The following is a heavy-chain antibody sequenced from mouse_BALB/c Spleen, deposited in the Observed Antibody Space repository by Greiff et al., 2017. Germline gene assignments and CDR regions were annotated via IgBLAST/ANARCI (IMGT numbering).Heavy chain of an antibody. V-gene: IGHV14-3*02. J-gene: IGHJ4*01. D-gene: IGHD6-1*01. CDR2: IDPANGNT. CDR3: ASSPFDRAMDY. CDR1: GFNIKDTY. Sequence: VHVKQSGAELVKPGASVKLSCTASGFNIKDTYMHWVKQRPEQGLEWIGRIDPANGNTKYDPKFQGKATITADTSSNTAYLQLSSLTSEDTAVYYCASSPFDRAMDYWGQGTSVTVSS.